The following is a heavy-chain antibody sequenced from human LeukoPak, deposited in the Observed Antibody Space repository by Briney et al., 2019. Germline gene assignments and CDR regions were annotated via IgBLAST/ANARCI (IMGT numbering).Heavy chain of an antibody. J-gene: IGHJ4*02. CDR1: GFTFSSYG. CDR3: AKDWIGYFDY. D-gene: IGHD3-3*01. Sequence: PGGSLRLSCAASGFTFSSYGMHWVRQAPGKGLEWVAVISYDGSNKYYADSVKGRFTISRDNSKNTLYPQMNSLRAEDTAVYYCAKDWIGYFDYWGQGTLVTVSS. V-gene: IGHV3-30*18. CDR2: ISYDGSNK.